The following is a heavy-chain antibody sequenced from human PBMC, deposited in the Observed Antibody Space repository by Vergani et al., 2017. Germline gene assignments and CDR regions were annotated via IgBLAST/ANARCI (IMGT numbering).Heavy chain of an antibody. D-gene: IGHD3-3*01. CDR1: GFTFSSYA. V-gene: IGHV3-23*01. CDR3: AKEYDFWSGYLPTLDY. Sequence: EVQLLESGGGLVQPGGSLRLSCAASGFTFSSYAMSWVRQAPGKGLEWVSAISGSGGSTYYADSVKGRFTISRDNSKNTLYLQMNSLRAEDTAVYYCAKEYDFWSGYLPTLDYWGQGTLVTVSS. CDR2: ISGSGGST. J-gene: IGHJ4*02.